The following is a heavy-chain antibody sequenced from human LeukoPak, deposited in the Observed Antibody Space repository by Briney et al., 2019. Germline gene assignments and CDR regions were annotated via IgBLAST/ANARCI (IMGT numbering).Heavy chain of an antibody. Sequence: GGSLRLSCAVSGFTFSTYSMTWVRQAPGKGLEWVSYISSSSSSIYHADSVKGRFTISRDNAKNSLYLQMNSLRAEDTAVYYCAREIFWSGYYTLDYWGQGTLVTVSS. CDR3: AREIFWSGYYTLDY. D-gene: IGHD3-3*01. CDR2: ISSSSSSI. V-gene: IGHV3-48*04. CDR1: GFTFSTYS. J-gene: IGHJ4*02.